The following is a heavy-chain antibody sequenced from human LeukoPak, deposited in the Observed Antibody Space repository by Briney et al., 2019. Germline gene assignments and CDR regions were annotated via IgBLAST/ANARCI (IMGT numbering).Heavy chain of an antibody. V-gene: IGHV3-30-3*01. D-gene: IGHD3-3*01. CDR2: ISYDGSNK. CDR1: GFTFSSYA. CDR3: ARGLTWDDFWSGYW. Sequence: GRSLRLSCAASGFTFSSYAMHWVRQAPGKGLEWVAVISYDGSNKYYADSVKGRFTISRDNSKNTLYLQMNSLRAEDTAVYYCARGLTWDDFWSGYWWGQGTLVTVPS. J-gene: IGHJ4*02.